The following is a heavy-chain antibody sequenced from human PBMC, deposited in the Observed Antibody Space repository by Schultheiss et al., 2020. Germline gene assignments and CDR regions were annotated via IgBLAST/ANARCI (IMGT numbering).Heavy chain of an antibody. J-gene: IGHJ6*02. Sequence: GGSLRLSCAASGFTFSSYGMHWVRQAPGKGLEWVAVIWYDGSNKYYADSVKGRFTISRDDSKNTLYLQMNSLKTEDTAVYYCTTESYYDFWSGYYIRYYYYGMDVWGQGTTVTVSS. CDR1: GFTFSSYG. CDR3: TTESYYDFWSGYYIRYYYYGMDV. D-gene: IGHD3-3*01. CDR2: IWYDGSNK. V-gene: IGHV3-33*01.